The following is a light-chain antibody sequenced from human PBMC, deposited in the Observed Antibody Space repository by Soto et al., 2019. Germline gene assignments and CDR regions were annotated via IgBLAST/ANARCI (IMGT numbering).Light chain of an antibody. Sequence: PWERATLSCRANQSVDTFLAWYQQKPGQAPRLLIYDASNRATGIPARFSGSGSGTDFTLTISSLETEDFAVYECQQYGTSTRTFGQGTKVDIK. CDR3: QQYGTSTRT. CDR2: DAS. V-gene: IGKV3-11*01. CDR1: QSVDTF. J-gene: IGKJ1*01.